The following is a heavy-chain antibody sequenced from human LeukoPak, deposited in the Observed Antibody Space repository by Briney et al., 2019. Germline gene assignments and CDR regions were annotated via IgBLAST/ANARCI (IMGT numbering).Heavy chain of an antibody. V-gene: IGHV4-39*07. D-gene: IGHD1-26*01. J-gene: IGHJ5*02. CDR3: ARAGTEWEFDP. Sequence: PSETRSLTCTVSGGSISSSAYYWGWIRQPPGKGLEWIGNIYHSESTYYNPSLKSRVTISVDTSKNQFSLKLSSVTAADTAVYYCARAGTEWEFDPWGQGTLVTVSS. CDR1: GGSISSSAYY. CDR2: IYHSEST.